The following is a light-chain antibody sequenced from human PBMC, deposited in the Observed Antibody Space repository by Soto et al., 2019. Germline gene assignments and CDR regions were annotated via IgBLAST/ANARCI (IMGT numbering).Light chain of an antibody. CDR2: DVS. V-gene: IGLV2-14*03. CDR1: SSDVGAYNY. J-gene: IGLJ1*01. Sequence: QSVLTQAASGSGAPGQAITISCTGTSSDVGAYNYVSWYQQHPGKAPKLMISDVSNRPSGVSNRFSGSQSGNTASLTISGLQPEDEADYYCSSDTSTSSLRYAFGTGTKVTVL. CDR3: SSDTSTSSLRYA.